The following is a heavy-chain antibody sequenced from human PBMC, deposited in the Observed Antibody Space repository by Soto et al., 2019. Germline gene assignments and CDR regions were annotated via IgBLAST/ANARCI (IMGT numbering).Heavy chain of an antibody. D-gene: IGHD2-15*01. J-gene: IGHJ4*02. CDR1: GYTFTSYA. V-gene: IGHV1-3*05. CDR2: INAGNGNT. CDR3: SRGVAPYYFDY. Sequence: QVQLVQSGAEEKKPGASVKVSCKASGYTFTSYAMHWVRQAPGQRLEWMGWINAGNGNTKYSQKFQGRVTITRDPSASTGYMELSSLRSEDTAGYYCSRGVAPYYFDYWGQGPLVTVSS.